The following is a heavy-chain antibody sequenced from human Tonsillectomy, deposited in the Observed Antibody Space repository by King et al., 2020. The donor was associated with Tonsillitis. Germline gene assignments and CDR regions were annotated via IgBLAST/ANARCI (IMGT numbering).Heavy chain of an antibody. J-gene: IGHJ3*02. Sequence: VQLVESGAEVKKPGSSVKVSCKASGGTFSSYAISWVRQAPGQGLEWMGGIIPIFGTANYAQKFQGRVTITADESTSTAYMELGSLRSEDTAVYYCARVGGEDIVVVPAADAFDIWGQGTMVTVSS. CDR3: ARVGGEDIVVVPAADAFDI. V-gene: IGHV1-69*01. CDR2: IIPIFGTA. CDR1: GGTFSSYA. D-gene: IGHD2-2*01.